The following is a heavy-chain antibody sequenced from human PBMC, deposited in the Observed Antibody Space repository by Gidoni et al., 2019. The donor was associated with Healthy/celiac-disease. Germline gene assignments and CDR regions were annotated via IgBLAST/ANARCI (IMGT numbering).Heavy chain of an antibody. CDR2: SRWDRGSI. V-gene: IGHV3-9*01. CDR1: GFPFDDYA. Sequence: EVQLVESGGGLVQPGRSLRLSCAASGFPFDDYAMQLVRQAPGKGLEWVSSSRWDRGSIGYADSVKGRVTIARDKAKNALYRQMNSLRDEDTALYYCAKDSEGADAGTEFDYWGQRTLVTVSS. CDR3: AKDSEGADAGTEFDY. J-gene: IGHJ4*02. D-gene: IGHD6-13*01.